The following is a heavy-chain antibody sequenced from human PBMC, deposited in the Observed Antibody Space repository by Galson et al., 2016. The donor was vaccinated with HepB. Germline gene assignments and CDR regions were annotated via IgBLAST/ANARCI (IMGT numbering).Heavy chain of an antibody. Sequence: SETLSLTCGVSGGSISTNHAWTWVRQSPGKGLEWIGEIYQRGSTTYNPSLKSRVTMSVDTSKNQFSLNLNSVTAADTAVYYYVRGGYWTSDYWGQGILVTVSA. CDR3: VRGGYWTSDY. CDR2: IYQRGST. J-gene: IGHJ4*02. CDR1: GGSISTNHA. D-gene: IGHD2-21*01. V-gene: IGHV4-4*02.